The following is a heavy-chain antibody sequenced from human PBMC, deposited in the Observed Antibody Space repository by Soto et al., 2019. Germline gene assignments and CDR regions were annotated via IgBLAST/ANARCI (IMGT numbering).Heavy chain of an antibody. J-gene: IGHJ4*02. CDR2: IWHDGSEK. D-gene: IGHD3-9*01. Sequence: RGGSLRLSCAASGFSFSNFRMHWVRQAPGKGLEWVAIIWHDGSEKYHADPVKGRFTISRDNAKNTLFLQMNSLRAEDTAMYYCVKDGNDWPLDYWGQGTLVTVSS. CDR3: VKDGNDWPLDY. V-gene: IGHV3-33*06. CDR1: GFSFSNFR.